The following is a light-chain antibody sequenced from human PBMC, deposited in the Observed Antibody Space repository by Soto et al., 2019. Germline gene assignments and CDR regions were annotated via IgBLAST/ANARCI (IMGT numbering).Light chain of an antibody. CDR2: GNT. Sequence: QSVLTQPASVSGSPGQSITMSCTGTSSDVGYYNYVSWYQQLPGRAPKLLIYGNTNRPSGVPDRFSGSKSGTSASLAITGLQAEDEADYYCLSFDSSLSVVFGGGTQLTAL. CDR3: LSFDSSLSVV. J-gene: IGLJ2*01. CDR1: SSDVGYYNY. V-gene: IGLV1-40*01.